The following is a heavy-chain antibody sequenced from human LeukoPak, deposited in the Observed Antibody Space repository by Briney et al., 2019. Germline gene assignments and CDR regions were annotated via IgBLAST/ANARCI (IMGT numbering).Heavy chain of an antibody. CDR3: ARDIVATIGYYYYYYYGMDV. J-gene: IGHJ6*04. D-gene: IGHD5-12*01. CDR2: IWYDGSNK. CDR1: GFTFSSYG. V-gene: IGHV3-33*01. Sequence: PGGSLRLSCAASGFTFSSYGMHWVRQAPGKGLEWVAVIWYDGSNKYYADSVKGRFTISRDNPKNTLYLQMNSLRAEDTAVYYCARDIVATIGYYYYYYYGMDVWGKGTTVTVSS.